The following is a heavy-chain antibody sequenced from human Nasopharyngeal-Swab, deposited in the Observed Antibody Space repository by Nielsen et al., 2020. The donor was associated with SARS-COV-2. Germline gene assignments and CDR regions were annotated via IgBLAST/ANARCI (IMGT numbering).Heavy chain of an antibody. CDR1: GFTFSSYS. CDR3: ATDTAMVISTAFYYYYGMDV. D-gene: IGHD5-18*01. J-gene: IGHJ6*02. V-gene: IGHV3-48*02. CDR2: ISSSSTI. Sequence: GESLKISCAASGFTFSSYSMNWVRQAPGKGLEWVSYISSSSTIYYADSVKGRFTISRDNAKNSLYLQMNSLRDEDTAVYYCATDTAMVISTAFYYYYGMDVWGQGTTVTVSS.